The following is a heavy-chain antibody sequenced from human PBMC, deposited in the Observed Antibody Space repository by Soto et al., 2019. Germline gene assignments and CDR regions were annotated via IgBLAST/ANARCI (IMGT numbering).Heavy chain of an antibody. D-gene: IGHD3-10*01. Sequence: GGSLRLSCAASGFTFSSYAMHWVRQAPGKGLEWVAVISYDGSNKYYADSVKGLFTISRDNSKNTLYLQMNSLRAEDTAVYYCASFGGLWFGELLFDYWGQGTLVTVSS. CDR2: ISYDGSNK. CDR3: ASFGGLWFGELLFDY. J-gene: IGHJ4*02. V-gene: IGHV3-30-3*01. CDR1: GFTFSSYA.